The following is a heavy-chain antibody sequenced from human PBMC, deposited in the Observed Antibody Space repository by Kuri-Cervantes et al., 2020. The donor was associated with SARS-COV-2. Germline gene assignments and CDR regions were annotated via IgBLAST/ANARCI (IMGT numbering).Heavy chain of an antibody. CDR1: GFTVSSNY. J-gene: IGHJ6*02. V-gene: IGHV3-21*01. D-gene: IGHD5-18*01. CDR3: ASGTAMVTASYYYGMDV. Sequence: GGSLRLSCAASGFTVSSNYMSWVRQAPGKGLEWVSSISSSSSYIYYADSVKGRFTISRDSAKNSLYLQMNSLRAEDTAVYYCASGTAMVTASYYYGMDVWGQGTTVTVSS. CDR2: ISSSSSYI.